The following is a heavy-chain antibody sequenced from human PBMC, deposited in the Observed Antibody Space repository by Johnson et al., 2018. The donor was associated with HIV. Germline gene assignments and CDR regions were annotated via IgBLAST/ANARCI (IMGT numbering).Heavy chain of an antibody. CDR3: ARLESSGWYLGDAFDI. D-gene: IGHD6-19*01. Sequence: QVQLVESGGGLVQPGGSLRLSCAASGFTFSAYWMTWVRQAPGKGLEWVAFIRYDGSKKYYVDSVKGRFTISRDNAKNTLYLQMTSLRAEDTAVYYCARLESSGWYLGDAFDIWGQGTMVTVSS. CDR1: GFTFSAYW. J-gene: IGHJ3*02. V-gene: IGHV3-33*08. CDR2: IRYDGSKK.